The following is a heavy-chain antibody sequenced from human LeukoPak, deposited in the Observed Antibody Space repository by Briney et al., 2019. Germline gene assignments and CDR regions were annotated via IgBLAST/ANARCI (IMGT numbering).Heavy chain of an antibody. D-gene: IGHD1/OR15-1a*01. J-gene: IGHJ4*02. CDR3: ARGSRNNELDY. CDR2: IYYSGST. Sequence: SSETLSLTCTVSGGSISSYYWSWIRQPPGKGLEWIGYIYYSGSTNYSPSLKSRVTISVDTSKNQFSLKLSSVTAADTAVYYCARGSRNNELDYWGQGTLVTVSS. CDR1: GGSISSYY. V-gene: IGHV4-59*01.